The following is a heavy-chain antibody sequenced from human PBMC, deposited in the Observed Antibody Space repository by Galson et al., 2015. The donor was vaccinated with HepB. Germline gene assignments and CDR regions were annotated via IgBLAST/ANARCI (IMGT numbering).Heavy chain of an antibody. CDR2: INHSGNS. Sequence: SETLSLTCGVSGGTRSTYYWSWIRQSPGKGLEWIGEINHSGNSKYHSSLESRVTISVDTSRKQFSLKLNSVTAADTAVYYCAADYGVFDVFDYWGQGILVTVSS. CDR1: GGTRSTYY. CDR3: AADYGVFDVFDY. D-gene: IGHD4-17*01. J-gene: IGHJ4*02. V-gene: IGHV4-34*08.